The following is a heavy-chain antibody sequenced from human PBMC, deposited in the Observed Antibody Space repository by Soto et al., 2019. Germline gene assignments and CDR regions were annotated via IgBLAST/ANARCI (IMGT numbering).Heavy chain of an antibody. D-gene: IGHD6-13*01. Sequence: GASVKVSCKASGYTFTSYYMHWVRQAPGQGLEWMGIINPSGGSTSYAQKFQGRVTMTRDTSTSTVYMELSSLRSEDTAVYYCARDLGQQLKHASNWFDPWGQGTLVTVSS. CDR2: INPSGGST. CDR3: ARDLGQQLKHASNWFDP. V-gene: IGHV1-46*01. J-gene: IGHJ5*02. CDR1: GYTFTSYY.